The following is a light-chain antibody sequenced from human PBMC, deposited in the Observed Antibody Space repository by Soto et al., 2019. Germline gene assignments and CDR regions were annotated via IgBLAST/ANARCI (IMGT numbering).Light chain of an antibody. Sequence: EGLLTQSRVTLSLSPGERAALSCRASQSFRGLLAWYQQKPGQAPRLLIYDAYNRATGIPPRFSGSGSGTDFTLTISSLEPEDFAVYYCQQRDIWPWTFGQGTKVDIK. J-gene: IGKJ1*01. CDR1: QSFRGL. CDR2: DAY. CDR3: QQRDIWPWT. V-gene: IGKV3-11*01.